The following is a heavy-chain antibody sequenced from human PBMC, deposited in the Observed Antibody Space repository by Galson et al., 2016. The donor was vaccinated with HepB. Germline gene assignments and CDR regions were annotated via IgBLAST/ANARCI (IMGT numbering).Heavy chain of an antibody. CDR3: ARDDSGGWYGFHYGMDV. D-gene: IGHD6-19*01. V-gene: IGHV4-59*01. CDR2: IYYSGRT. Sequence: LTCTVSGASISGYYLSWIRQPPGKGLEWIGYIYYSGRTNYNPSLKSRVTISVDTSKNQFSLKLSSVTAADTAVYYCARDDSGGWYGFHYGMDVWGQGTTVTASS. CDR1: GASISGYY. J-gene: IGHJ6*02.